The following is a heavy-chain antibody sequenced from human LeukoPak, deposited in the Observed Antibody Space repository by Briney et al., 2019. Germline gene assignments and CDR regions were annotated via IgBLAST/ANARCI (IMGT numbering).Heavy chain of an antibody. V-gene: IGHV3-23*01. J-gene: IGHJ4*02. D-gene: IGHD2-15*01. CDR2: ISGSGGST. CDR3: AKAPVDCSGGSCYSYYFDY. CDR1: GFTFSSYA. Sequence: EGSLRLSCAASGFTFSSYAMSWVRQAPGKGLEWVSAISGSGGSTYYADSVKGRFTISRDNSKNTLYLQTNSLRAEDTAVYYCAKAPVDCSGGSCYSYYFDYWGQGTLVTVSS.